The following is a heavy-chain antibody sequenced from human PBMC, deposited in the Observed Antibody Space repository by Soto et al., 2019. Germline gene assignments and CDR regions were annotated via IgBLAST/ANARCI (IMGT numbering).Heavy chain of an antibody. CDR3: VRDVSLHDYGDYSTFDL. CDR1: GFTLGNYW. J-gene: IGHJ3*01. D-gene: IGHD4-17*01. Sequence: EVQLVESGGGLVQPGGSLRLSCAASGFTLGNYWMHWVRQAPGKGLVWVSRIKSEGSSTAYADSVKGRLTLSRDNAKNTLFLQMNSLRAEDSAVYYCVRDVSLHDYGDYSTFDLWGQGTLVTVSS. V-gene: IGHV3-74*01. CDR2: IKSEGSST.